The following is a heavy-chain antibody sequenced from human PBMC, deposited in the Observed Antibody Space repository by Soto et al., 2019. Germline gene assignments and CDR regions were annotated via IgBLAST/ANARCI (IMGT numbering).Heavy chain of an antibody. CDR3: ARGDDILTGPLYYFDY. CDR1: GGSISSYC. J-gene: IGHJ4*02. CDR2: IYYSGST. D-gene: IGHD3-9*01. V-gene: IGHV4-59*01. Sequence: PSETLSLTCTVSGGSISSYCWSWIRQPPGKGLEWIGYIYYSGSTNYNPSLKSRVTISVDTSKNQFSLKLSSVTAADTAVYYCARGDDILTGPLYYFDYWGQGTLVTVSS.